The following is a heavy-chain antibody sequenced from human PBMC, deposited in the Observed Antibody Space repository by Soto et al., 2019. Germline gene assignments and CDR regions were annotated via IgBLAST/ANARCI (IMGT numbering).Heavy chain of an antibody. J-gene: IGHJ6*02. CDR2: IYYSGST. D-gene: IGHD2-15*01. V-gene: IGHV4-61*01. CDR1: GGSVSSGSYY. CDR3: ARDQYSAFGVPHCSGGSCYLPDPWFGGMDV. Sequence: SETLSLTCTVSGGSVSSGSYYWSWIRQPPGKGLEWIGYIYYSGSTNYNPSLKSRVTISVDTSKNQFSLKLSSVTAADTAVYYGARDQYSAFGVPHCSGGSCYLPDPWFGGMDVWGQGTTVTVSS.